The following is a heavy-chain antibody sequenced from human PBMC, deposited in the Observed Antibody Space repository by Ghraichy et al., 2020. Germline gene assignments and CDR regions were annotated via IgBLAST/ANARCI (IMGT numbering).Heavy chain of an antibody. CDR2: IRYDGSNK. CDR3: AKRGFGYSGYDNAYYYYYGMDV. D-gene: IGHD5-12*01. V-gene: IGHV3-30*02. CDR1: GFTFSSYG. J-gene: IGHJ6*02. Sequence: GGSLRLSCAASGFTFSSYGMHWVRQAPGKGLEWVAFIRYDGSNKYYADSVKGRFTISRDNSKNTLYLQMNSLRAEDTAVYYCAKRGFGYSGYDNAYYYYYGMDVWGQGTTVTVSS.